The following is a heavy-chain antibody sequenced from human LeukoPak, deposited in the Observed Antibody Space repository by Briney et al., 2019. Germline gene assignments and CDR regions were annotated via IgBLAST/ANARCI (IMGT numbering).Heavy chain of an antibody. CDR2: ISSSSSYI. Sequence: PGGSLRPSCAASGFTFSSYSMNWVRQAPGKGLEWVSSISSSSSYIYYADSVKGRFTISRDNAKNSLYLQMNSLRAEDTAVYYCARDYGDYYYYYYMDVWGKGTTVTVSS. V-gene: IGHV3-21*01. CDR3: ARDYGDYYYYYYMDV. D-gene: IGHD4-17*01. CDR1: GFTFSSYS. J-gene: IGHJ6*03.